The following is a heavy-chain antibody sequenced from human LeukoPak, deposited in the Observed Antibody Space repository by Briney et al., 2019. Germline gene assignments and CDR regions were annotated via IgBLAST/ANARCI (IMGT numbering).Heavy chain of an antibody. J-gene: IGHJ4*02. Sequence: GASVKVSCKASGYTFTSYGISWVRQAPGQGLEWMGWISAYNGNTNYAQKLQGRVTMTTDTSTSTVYMELSSLRSEDTAVYYCARFERDQLLVDYWGQGTLVTISS. CDR1: GYTFTSYG. CDR3: ARFERDQLLVDY. D-gene: IGHD2-2*01. V-gene: IGHV1-18*01. CDR2: ISAYNGNT.